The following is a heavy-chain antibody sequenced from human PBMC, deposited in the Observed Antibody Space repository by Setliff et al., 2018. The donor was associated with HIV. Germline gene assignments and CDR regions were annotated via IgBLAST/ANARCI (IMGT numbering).Heavy chain of an antibody. D-gene: IGHD3-3*01. CDR2: INPDSGGA. V-gene: IGHV1-2*06. J-gene: IGHJ4*02. CDR3: AADNYNCNSFDS. CDR1: GYTFTDYY. Sequence: GASVKVSCKASGYTFTDYYMQWVRQAPGQGLEWMGRINPDSGGANYAQKFQGRVTMTRDTSFTTAYLELSRLGSDDTAVYYCAADNYNCNSFDSWGQGSLVTVSS.